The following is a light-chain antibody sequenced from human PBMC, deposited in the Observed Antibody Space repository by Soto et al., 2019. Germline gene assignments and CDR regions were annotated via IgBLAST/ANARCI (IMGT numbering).Light chain of an antibody. J-gene: IGLJ1*01. Sequence: QSALTQPASVSGSPGQSITISCTGTSSDVGGYNYVSWYQQHPGKAPKLMIYDVSNRPSGVSNRFSGSKSGNTASLTISGLQAEDEADYYCVSYTTSINLLVGNGTQVTV. V-gene: IGLV2-14*03. CDR3: VSYTTSINLL. CDR1: SSDVGGYNY. CDR2: DVS.